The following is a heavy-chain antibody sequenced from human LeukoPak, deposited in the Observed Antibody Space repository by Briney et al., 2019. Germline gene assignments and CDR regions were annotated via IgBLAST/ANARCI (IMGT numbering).Heavy chain of an antibody. CDR3: VRDGGVSGYDLHDY. V-gene: IGHV3-7*01. CDR1: GFTFSSYS. CDR2: INQDGSEE. Sequence: SGGSLRLSCAASGFTFSSYSMTWVRQAPGKGLEWVAHINQDGSEEHYMDSAKARFTISRDNAKNSLSLQMNSLRAEDTAVYYCVRDGGVSGYDLHDYWGQGTLVNVSS. D-gene: IGHD5-12*01. J-gene: IGHJ4*02.